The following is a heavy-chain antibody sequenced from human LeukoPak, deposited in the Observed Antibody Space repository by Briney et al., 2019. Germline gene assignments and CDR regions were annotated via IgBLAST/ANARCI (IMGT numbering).Heavy chain of an antibody. J-gene: IGHJ4*02. V-gene: IGHV1-18*01. D-gene: IGHD3-10*01. Sequence: ASVKVSCKASGYTFTSDGISWVRQAPGQGLEWMGWISAYNGNTNYAQKLQGRVTMTTDTSTSTAYMELRSLRSDDTAVYYCARGGVYYGSGSYYSALDYWGQGTLVTVSS. CDR3: ARGGVYYGSGSYYSALDY. CDR2: ISAYNGNT. CDR1: GYTFTSDG.